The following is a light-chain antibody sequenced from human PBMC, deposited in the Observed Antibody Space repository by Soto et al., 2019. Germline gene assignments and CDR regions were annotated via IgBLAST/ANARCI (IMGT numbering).Light chain of an antibody. CDR1: SSDVGGYNY. CDR3: SSYTSSSTSCV. CDR2: DVS. V-gene: IGLV2-14*01. J-gene: IGLJ1*01. Sequence: QSALTQPASVSGSPGQSITISCTGTSSDVGGYNYVSWYQQHPGKAPKLMIYDVSNRPSGVSNRFSGSKSGNTASLTISGLQAEHEADYYCSSYTSSSTSCVFGTGTKVTVL.